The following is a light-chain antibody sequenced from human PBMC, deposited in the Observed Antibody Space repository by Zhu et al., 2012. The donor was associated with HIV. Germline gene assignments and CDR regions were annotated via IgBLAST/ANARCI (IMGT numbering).Light chain of an antibody. Sequence: DIQMTQSPSTLSASIGDRVTITCRASQSVYKWLARYQQKPEKAPKLLIYEASILETGVPSRFSGSGSGTEFTLTISSLQSDDFATYSCQQYYTPSYNFGQGTKLQI. CDR3: QQYYTPSYN. CDR1: QSVYKW. J-gene: IGKJ2*01. CDR2: EAS. V-gene: IGKV1-5*03.